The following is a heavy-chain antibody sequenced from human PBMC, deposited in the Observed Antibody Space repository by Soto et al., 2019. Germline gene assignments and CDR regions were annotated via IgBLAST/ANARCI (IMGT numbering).Heavy chain of an antibody. D-gene: IGHD4-4*01. V-gene: IGHV1-2*04. Sequence: GASVKVSCKASGYSFTDYHIHWVRQAPGQGLEWLGRINPKSGGTSTAQKFQGWVTMTTDTSISTASMELTRLTSDDTAIYYCARGDSTDCSPGVSSFFYKNDMDVWGQGTTVTVSS. CDR3: ARGDSTDCSPGVSSFFYKNDMDV. CDR2: INPKSGGT. J-gene: IGHJ6*02. CDR1: GYSFTDYH.